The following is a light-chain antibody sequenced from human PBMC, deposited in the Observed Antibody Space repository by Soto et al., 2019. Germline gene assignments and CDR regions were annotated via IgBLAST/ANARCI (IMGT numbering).Light chain of an antibody. V-gene: IGKV1-5*01. J-gene: IGKJ1*01. CDR1: KSMSSW. Sequence: DIQMTPSPSSLSASVGDRVTITFRASKSMSSWVAWYQQQPEKAPKLLIYDASSVESGVPSRFSGSGSGTEFTLTISSLQPDDFATYYCQQYNSYWTFGQGTKVDIK. CDR3: QQYNSYWT. CDR2: DAS.